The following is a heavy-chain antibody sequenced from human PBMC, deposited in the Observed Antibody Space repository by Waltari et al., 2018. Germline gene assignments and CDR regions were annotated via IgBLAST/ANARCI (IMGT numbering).Heavy chain of an antibody. V-gene: IGHV1-69-2*01. CDR1: GYHFTDYY. J-gene: IGHJ4*02. CDR2: IDPQDGET. D-gene: IGHD1-7*01. Sequence: EVQLVQSGAEVKKPGATVKISCKASGYHFTDYYMHWVQQAPGKGLEWVGVIDPQDGETKYADKFQGRATITADTSIDTVYMELTRLRSEDTAVFYCARTTTTKSLDYWGQGTLVTISS. CDR3: ARTTTTKSLDY.